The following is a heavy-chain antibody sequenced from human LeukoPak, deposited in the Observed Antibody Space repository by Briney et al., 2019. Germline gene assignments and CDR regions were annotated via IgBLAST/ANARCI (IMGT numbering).Heavy chain of an antibody. CDR3: ARYPYCGGDCPAYYYGMDV. CDR1: GGSISSYY. Sequence: PSETLSLTCTVSGGSISSYYWSWIGQPPGKGLEWVGYIYYSGSTNYNPSLKSRVTISVDTSKNQFSVKLSSVTAADTAVYYCARYPYCGGDCPAYYYGMDVWGQGTTVTVSS. CDR2: IYYSGST. V-gene: IGHV4-59*01. D-gene: IGHD2-21*02. J-gene: IGHJ6*02.